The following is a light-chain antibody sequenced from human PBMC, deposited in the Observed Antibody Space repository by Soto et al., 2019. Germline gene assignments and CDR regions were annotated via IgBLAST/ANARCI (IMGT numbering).Light chain of an antibody. Sequence: DIQMTQSPSTLSGSVGDRVTITFRASQTISSWLAWYQQKPGKAPKLLIYQASTLKSGVPSRFSGSGSGTEFTLTISSLQPDDLATYYCQHYNSYSEAFGQGTKVERK. CDR1: QTISSW. V-gene: IGKV1-5*03. CDR2: QAS. CDR3: QHYNSYSEA. J-gene: IGKJ1*01.